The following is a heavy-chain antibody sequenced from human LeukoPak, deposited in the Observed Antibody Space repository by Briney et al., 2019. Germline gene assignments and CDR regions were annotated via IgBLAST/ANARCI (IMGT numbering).Heavy chain of an antibody. CDR1: GGSFSGYS. D-gene: IGHD3-22*01. CDR2: IDHSGTT. Sequence: PSETLSLTCAVFGGSFSGYSWSWIRQPPGKGLEWIGEIDHSGTTTYNPSLKSRVTISVDRSKNQFSLKLTFVTAADTAVYYCARHLSGSSNLEHWGQGTLVTVSS. CDR3: ARHLSGSSNLEH. J-gene: IGHJ4*02. V-gene: IGHV4-34*01.